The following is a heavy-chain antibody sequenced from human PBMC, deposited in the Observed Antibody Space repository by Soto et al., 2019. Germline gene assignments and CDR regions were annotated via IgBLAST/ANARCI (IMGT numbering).Heavy chain of an antibody. D-gene: IGHD3-10*01. CDR1: GGSFSGYY. J-gene: IGHJ5*02. CDR3: ARGYYYGSGSYPRRGWFDP. CDR2: INHSGST. V-gene: IGHV4-34*01. Sequence: TSETLSLTCAVYGGSFSGYYWSWIRQPPGKGLEWIGEINHSGSTNYNPSLKSRVTISVDTSKNQFSLKLSSVTAADTAVYYCARGYYYGSGSYPRRGWFDPWGQGTLVTVSS.